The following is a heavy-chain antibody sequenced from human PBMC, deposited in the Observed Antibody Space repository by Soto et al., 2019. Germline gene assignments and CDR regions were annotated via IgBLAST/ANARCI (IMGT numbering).Heavy chain of an antibody. V-gene: IGHV1-18*01. CDR2: ISAYNGNT. CDR1: GYTFTSYG. J-gene: IGHJ6*02. D-gene: IGHD3-3*01. Sequence: ASVKVSCKASGYTFTSYGISWVRQAPGQGLEWMGWISAYNGNTNYAQKLQGRVTMTTDTSTSTAYMELRSLRSDDTAVYYCVRVPYFDFLSGYYGYYYYGMDVWGQGTTVTVSS. CDR3: VRVPYFDFLSGYYGYYYYGMDV.